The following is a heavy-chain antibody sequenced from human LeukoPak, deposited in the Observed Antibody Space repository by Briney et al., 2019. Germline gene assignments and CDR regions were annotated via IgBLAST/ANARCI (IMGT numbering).Heavy chain of an antibody. J-gene: IGHJ3*02. Sequence: SETLSLTCTVSGGSISSYYWSWIRQPPGKGLEWIGYIYYSGSTNYNPSLKSRVTISVDTSKNQFSLKLSSVTAADTAVYYCARGGYSSSSAGAFDIWGQGTMVTVSS. CDR3: ARGGYSSSSAGAFDI. V-gene: IGHV4-59*01. CDR1: GGSISSYY. CDR2: IYYSGST. D-gene: IGHD6-6*01.